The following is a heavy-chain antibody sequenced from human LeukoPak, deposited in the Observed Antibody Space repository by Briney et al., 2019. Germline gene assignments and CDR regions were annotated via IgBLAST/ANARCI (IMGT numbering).Heavy chain of an antibody. J-gene: IGHJ4*02. V-gene: IGHV4-59*08. D-gene: IGHD4-17*01. CDR2: IYYSGST. CDR3: ARQGYGDEPYYFDY. CDR1: GGSISNYY. Sequence: NPSETLSLTCTVSGGSISNYYWSWIRQPPGKGLEWIGYIYYSGSTNYNPSLKSRVTISVDTSKNQFSLKLSSVTAADTAVYYCARQGYGDEPYYFDYWGQGTLVTVSS.